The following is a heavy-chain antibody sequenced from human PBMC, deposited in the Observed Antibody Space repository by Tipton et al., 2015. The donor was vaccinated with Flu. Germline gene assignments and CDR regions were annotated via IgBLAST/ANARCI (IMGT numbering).Heavy chain of an antibody. J-gene: IGHJ4*02. CDR1: GGSFSGYY. V-gene: IGHV4-34*01. CDR3: ARDYLLGDLSFFDN. D-gene: IGHD3-16*02. CDR2: INHSGII. Sequence: TLSLTCAVYGGSFSGYYWNYIRQPPGRGLEWIGEINHSGIISYNPSLKSRVTISVDTFKNQFSLKLSSVTVADTAVYYCARDYLLGDLSFFDNWGQGTLVTVSS.